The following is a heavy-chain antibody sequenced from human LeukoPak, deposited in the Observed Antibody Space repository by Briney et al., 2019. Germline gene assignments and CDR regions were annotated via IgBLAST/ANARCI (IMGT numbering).Heavy chain of an antibody. V-gene: IGHV3-33*01. D-gene: IGHD2/OR15-2a*01. CDR3: AREGPRGNSQFDY. J-gene: IGHJ4*02. CDR1: GFTFSNYG. Sequence: GGSLRLSCAASGFTFSNYGMHCVRQAPGKGLEWVGLIWYDGSNKYYTDSVKGRLTISRDNSKDTLFLQMNSLRVEDTAVYYCAREGPRGNSQFDYWGQGTLVTVSS. CDR2: IWYDGSNK.